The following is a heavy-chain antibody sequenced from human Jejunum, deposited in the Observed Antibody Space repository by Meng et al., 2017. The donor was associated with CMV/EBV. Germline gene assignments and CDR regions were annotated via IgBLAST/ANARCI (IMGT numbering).Heavy chain of an antibody. J-gene: IGHJ5*01. V-gene: IGHV4-30-4*08. CDR2: IYHKGHT. Sequence: QVRLPEPGPGLGEPSKTLSLTCTVSGGSIASDDYWWSWIRQPPGKGLEWIGYIYHKGHTYYNPSLRSRISISVDTSKNQFSLRLNSVTAADTAVYYCARDKAGYKNCDSWGQGTLVTVSS. D-gene: IGHD5-24*01. CDR3: ARDKAGYKNCDS. CDR1: GGSIASDDYW.